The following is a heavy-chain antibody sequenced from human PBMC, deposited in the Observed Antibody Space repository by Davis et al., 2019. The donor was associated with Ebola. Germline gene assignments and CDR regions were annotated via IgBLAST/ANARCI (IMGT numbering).Heavy chain of an antibody. D-gene: IGHD6-13*01. CDR1: GFTFSSCS. Sequence: GGSLRLSCAASGFTFSSCSMNWVRQAPGKGLEWVSSISSSSTYIYYADSVKGRFTISRDNAKNSVYLQMNSLRAEDTALYYCARDIGAAAPYFDYWGQGTLVTVSS. J-gene: IGHJ4*02. CDR2: ISSSSTYI. V-gene: IGHV3-21*01. CDR3: ARDIGAAAPYFDY.